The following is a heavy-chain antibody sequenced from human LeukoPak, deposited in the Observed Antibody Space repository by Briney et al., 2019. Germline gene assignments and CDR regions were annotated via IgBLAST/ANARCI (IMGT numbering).Heavy chain of an antibody. V-gene: IGHV5-51*01. D-gene: IGHD3-22*01. CDR3: ARPHYYDSSGYDGWDYFDY. CDR1: GYSFTSYW. CDR2: IYPGDSDT. J-gene: IGHJ4*02. Sequence: GESLKISCKGSGYSFTSYWIGWVRQMPGKGLEWMGIIYPGDSDTRYSPSFQGQVTISADKSISTAYMELSSLRSEDTAVYYCARPHYYDSSGYDGWDYFDYWGQGTPVTVSS.